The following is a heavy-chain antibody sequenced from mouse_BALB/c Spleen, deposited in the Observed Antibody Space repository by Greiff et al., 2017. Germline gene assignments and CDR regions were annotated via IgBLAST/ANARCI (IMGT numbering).Heavy chain of an antibody. CDR3: ARGYDGDWYFDV. V-gene: IGHV1-14*01. J-gene: IGHJ1*01. CDR2: INPYNDGT. Sequence: EVKLQESGPELVKPGASVKMSCKASGYTFTSYVMHWVKQKPGQGLEWIGYINPYNDGTKYNEKFKGKATLTSDKSSSTAYMELSSLTSEDSAVYYCARGYDGDWYFDVWGAGTTVTVSS. D-gene: IGHD2-2*01. CDR1: GYTFTSYV.